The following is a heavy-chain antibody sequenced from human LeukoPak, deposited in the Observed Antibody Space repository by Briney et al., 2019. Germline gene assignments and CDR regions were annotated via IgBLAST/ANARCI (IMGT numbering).Heavy chain of an antibody. Sequence: GGSLRLSCAASGFSFTSYGMHWVRQAPGKGLEWVAVIWYDGTNKYYADSVKGRFTISRDTSNNMLYLQMNSLRAEDTAVYYCARVSESGNSDYWGQGTLVTVSS. D-gene: IGHD4-23*01. J-gene: IGHJ4*02. V-gene: IGHV3-33*01. CDR1: GFSFTSYG. CDR2: IWYDGTNK. CDR3: ARVSESGNSDY.